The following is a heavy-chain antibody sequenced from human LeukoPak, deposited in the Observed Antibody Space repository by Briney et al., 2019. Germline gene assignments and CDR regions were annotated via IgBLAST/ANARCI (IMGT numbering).Heavy chain of an antibody. CDR1: GGSISSYY. V-gene: IGHV4-59*08. D-gene: IGHD4-17*01. CDR2: IYYSGST. Sequence: SETLSLTCTVSGGSISSYYWSWIRQPPGKGLEWIGYIYYSGSTNYNPSLKSRVTISVDTSKNQFSLKLSSVTAADTAVYYCARLTTTVTPAKYYYYYYGIDVWGQGTTVTVSS. J-gene: IGHJ6*02. CDR3: ARLTTTVTPAKYYYYYYGIDV.